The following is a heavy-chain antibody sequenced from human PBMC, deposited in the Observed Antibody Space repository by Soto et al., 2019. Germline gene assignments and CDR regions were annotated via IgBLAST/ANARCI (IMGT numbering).Heavy chain of an antibody. D-gene: IGHD1-26*01. CDR3: ARAGTYYPFDY. J-gene: IGHJ4*02. CDR1: GFTFSTYA. Sequence: QVQLVESGGGVVQPGRSLRLSYAASGFTFSTYAMHWVRQAPGKGLEWVAVISYDGSNKYYADSVKGRFTISRDISKNTLYLQMNSLRAEDTAVYYCARAGTYYPFDYWGQGTLVTVSS. V-gene: IGHV3-30-3*01. CDR2: ISYDGSNK.